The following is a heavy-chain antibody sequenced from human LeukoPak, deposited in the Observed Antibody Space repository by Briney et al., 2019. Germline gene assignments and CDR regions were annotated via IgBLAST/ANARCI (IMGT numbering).Heavy chain of an antibody. CDR2: IYYSGST. D-gene: IGHD3-22*01. CDR1: GDSISSGGYY. V-gene: IGHV4-31*03. J-gene: IGHJ3*02. CDR3: AREVPVLHSSGFHAFDI. Sequence: SQTLSLTCTVPGDSISSGGYYWSWIRQRPGKGLEWIGYIYYSGSTYYNPSLKSRVTISVDTSRNQFSLKLSSVTAADTAIYYCAREVPVLHSSGFHAFDIWGQGTMVTVSS.